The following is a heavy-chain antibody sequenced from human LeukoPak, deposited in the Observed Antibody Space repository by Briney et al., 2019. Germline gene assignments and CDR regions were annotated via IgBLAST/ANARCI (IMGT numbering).Heavy chain of an antibody. CDR2: IQQDGSEK. V-gene: IGHV3-7*01. CDR1: GFTFKAYW. CDR3: ARLRYTYGKNFDY. J-gene: IGHJ4*02. Sequence: GGSLRLACAASGFTFKAYWMSWVRQAPGTGLEWVAKIQQDGSEKNYVESVKGRFTISRDNARNSLYVEINSLRAEDTAVYYCARLRYTYGKNFDYWGQGTLVTVSS. D-gene: IGHD5-18*01.